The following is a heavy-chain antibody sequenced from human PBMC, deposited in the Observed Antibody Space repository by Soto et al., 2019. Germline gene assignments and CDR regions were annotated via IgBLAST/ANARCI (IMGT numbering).Heavy chain of an antibody. Sequence: QVQLVESGGGVVQPGRSLRLSCAASGFTFSSYAMHWVRQAPGKGLEWVAVISYDGSNKYYADSVKGRFTISRDNSKNTXYLQMNSLRAEDTAVYYCAREPYPGIAVAGGWFDPWGQGTLVTVSS. CDR2: ISYDGSNK. CDR3: AREPYPGIAVAGGWFDP. J-gene: IGHJ5*02. D-gene: IGHD6-19*01. V-gene: IGHV3-30-3*01. CDR1: GFTFSSYA.